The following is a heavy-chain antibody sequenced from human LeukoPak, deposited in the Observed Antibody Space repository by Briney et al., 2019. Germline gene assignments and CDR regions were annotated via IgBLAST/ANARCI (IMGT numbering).Heavy chain of an antibody. Sequence: PGGSLRLSCAASGFTVSSNYMSWVRQAPGKGLEWVSVIYSGGSTYYADSVKGRFTISRDNSKNTLYLQMNSLRAEDTAVYYCARENHSSGWHYFDYWGQGTLVTVSS. J-gene: IGHJ4*02. CDR1: GFTVSSNY. D-gene: IGHD6-19*01. CDR3: ARENHSSGWHYFDY. V-gene: IGHV3-66*01. CDR2: IYSGGST.